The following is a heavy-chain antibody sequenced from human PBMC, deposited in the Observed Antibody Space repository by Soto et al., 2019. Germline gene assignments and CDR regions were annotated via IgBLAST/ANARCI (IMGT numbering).Heavy chain of an antibody. CDR2: ISGSGGST. D-gene: IGHD1-7*01. V-gene: IGHV3-23*01. CDR3: AKGGYNWNFAGHYLD. CDR1: GFTFSSYA. J-gene: IGHJ4*02. Sequence: GGSLRLSCAASGFTFSSYAMSWVRQAPGKGLEWVSAISGSGGSTYYADSVKGRFTISRDNSKNTLYLQMNSLRAEDTAVYYCAKGGYNWNFAGHYLDWGQGTLVTVSS.